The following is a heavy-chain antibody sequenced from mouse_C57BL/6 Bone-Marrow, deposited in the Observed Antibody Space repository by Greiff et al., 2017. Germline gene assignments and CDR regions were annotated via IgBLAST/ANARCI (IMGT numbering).Heavy chain of an antibody. CDR3: ARWRGNYPYYFDY. D-gene: IGHD2-1*01. Sequence: QVQLQQSGAELVRPGTSVKVSCKASGYAFTNYLIERVKQRPGQGLEWIGVINPGSGGTNYNEKFKGKTTLTADKSSSTAYMQLSSLTSEDSAVYFCARWRGNYPYYFDYWGQGTTLTVSS. CDR1: GYAFTNYL. V-gene: IGHV1-54*01. CDR2: INPGSGGT. J-gene: IGHJ2*01.